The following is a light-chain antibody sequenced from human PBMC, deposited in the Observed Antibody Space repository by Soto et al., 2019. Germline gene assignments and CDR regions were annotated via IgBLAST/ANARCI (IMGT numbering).Light chain of an antibody. V-gene: IGLV2-14*01. Sequence: QSVLTQPPSVSGSPGQSITISCAGTSSDIGTYNSVSWYQQHPGKAPKLILFEVTNRPSGVSTRFSGSKSGNTASLTISGLQDEDDAYYYCKSFTPPSSRLVFGTGTKVTVL. CDR1: SSDIGTYNS. J-gene: IGLJ1*01. CDR3: KSFTPPSSRLV. CDR2: EVT.